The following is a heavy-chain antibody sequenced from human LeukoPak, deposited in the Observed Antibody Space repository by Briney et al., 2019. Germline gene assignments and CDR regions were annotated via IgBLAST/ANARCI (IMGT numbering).Heavy chain of an antibody. CDR1: RFTFLNYA. J-gene: IGHJ4*02. CDR2: ISYDGSNK. D-gene: IGHD1-26*01. CDR3: ASWVVGDAGDFDY. Sequence: GGSLRLSCAASRFTFLNYAVNWVRQAPGKGLEWVAVISYDGSNKYYADSVKGRFTISRDNSKNTLYLQMNSLRAEDTAVYYCASWVVGDAGDFDYWGQGTLVTVSS. V-gene: IGHV3-30-3*01.